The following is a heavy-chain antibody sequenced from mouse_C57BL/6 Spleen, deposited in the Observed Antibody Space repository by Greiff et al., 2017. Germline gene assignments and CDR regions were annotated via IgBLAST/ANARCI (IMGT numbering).Heavy chain of an antibody. D-gene: IGHD4-1*02. Sequence: EVQLVESGGDLVKPGGSLKLSCAASGFTFSSYGMSWVRQTPDKRLEWVATISSGGSYTYYPDSVKGRFTISRDNAKNTLYLQMSSLKSEDTAMYYCARHSQLFDYWGQGTTLTVSS. V-gene: IGHV5-6*01. CDR2: ISSGGSYT. CDR1: GFTFSSYG. CDR3: ARHSQLFDY. J-gene: IGHJ2*01.